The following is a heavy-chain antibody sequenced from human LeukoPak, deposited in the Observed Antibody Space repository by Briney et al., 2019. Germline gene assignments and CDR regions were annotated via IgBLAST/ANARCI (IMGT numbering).Heavy chain of an antibody. Sequence: PSETLSLTCTVSGGSISRYYWSWIRQPPGKGLEWIGYIYYSGSTNYNPSLKSRVTISVDTSKNQFSLKLNSVTAADTAVYFCARERDYDSSGYYRAFDYWGQGTLVTVSS. J-gene: IGHJ4*02. V-gene: IGHV4-59*12. CDR3: ARERDYDSSGYYRAFDY. CDR1: GGSISRYY. D-gene: IGHD3-22*01. CDR2: IYYSGST.